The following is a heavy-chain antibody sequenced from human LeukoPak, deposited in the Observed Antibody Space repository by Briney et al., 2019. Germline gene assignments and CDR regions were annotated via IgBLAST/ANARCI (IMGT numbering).Heavy chain of an antibody. D-gene: IGHD2-2*01. CDR1: GFTFDDYA. Sequence: GGSQRLSCAASGFTFDDYAMHWVRQAPGKGLEWVSGISWNSGSIGYADSVKGRFTISRDNAKNSLYLQMNSLRAEDMALYYCAKGRPRYCSSTSCYDGAFDIWGQGTMVTASS. CDR2: ISWNSGSI. V-gene: IGHV3-9*03. J-gene: IGHJ3*02. CDR3: AKGRPRYCSSTSCYDGAFDI.